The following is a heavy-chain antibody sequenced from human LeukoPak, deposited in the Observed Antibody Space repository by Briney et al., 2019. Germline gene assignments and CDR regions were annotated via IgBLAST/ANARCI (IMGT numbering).Heavy chain of an antibody. CDR2: IIPIFSTA. CDR3: ARGITPSHYYYYMDV. CDR1: GGTFTTYA. Sequence: PVASVKVSCKASGGTFTTYAISWVRQAPGQGLEWMGGIIPIFSTAKYAQKFQGRVTITTDESTSTAYMELSSLRSEDTAVYYCARGITPSHYYYYMDVWGKGTTVAVSS. V-gene: IGHV1-69*05. D-gene: IGHD3-16*01. J-gene: IGHJ6*03.